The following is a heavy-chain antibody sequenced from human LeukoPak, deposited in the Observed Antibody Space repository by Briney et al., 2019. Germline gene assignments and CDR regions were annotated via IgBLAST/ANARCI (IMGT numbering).Heavy chain of an antibody. D-gene: IGHD3-10*01. CDR1: GGSISSGGYY. CDR3: ARGLLWLGERANWFDP. Sequence: PSETLSLTCTVSGGSISSGGYYWSWIRQHPGKGLEWIGYIYYSGSTYYNPSLKSRVTISVDTSKNQFSLKLSSVTAADTAVYYCARGLLWLGERANWFDPWGQGTLVTVSS. V-gene: IGHV4-31*03. CDR2: IYYSGST. J-gene: IGHJ5*02.